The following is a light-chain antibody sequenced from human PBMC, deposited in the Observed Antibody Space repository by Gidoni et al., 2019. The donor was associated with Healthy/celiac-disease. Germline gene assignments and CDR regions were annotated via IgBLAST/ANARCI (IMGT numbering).Light chain of an antibody. CDR3: QQYNNWPPYT. CDR1: QSVSSN. Sequence: EIVMTQSPAPLPVSPGERATLSCLASQSVSSNLAWYQQKPGQAPRLLIYGASTRATGIPARFSGSGSGTEFTLTISSLQSEDFAVYYCQQYNNWPPYTFGQGTKLEIK. CDR2: GAS. V-gene: IGKV3-15*01. J-gene: IGKJ2*01.